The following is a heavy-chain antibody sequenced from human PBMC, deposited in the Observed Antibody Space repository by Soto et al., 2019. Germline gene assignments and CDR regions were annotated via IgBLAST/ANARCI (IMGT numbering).Heavy chain of an antibody. V-gene: IGHV4-31*03. CDR3: ARGRHDYGEYFQD. Sequence: SETLSLTCTFSCDSIISGGYYWSWVRQLPGKGLEWIGYIFYSGTTYYNPSLRSRVTISVDVSKNQFFLTLSSVTAADTAVYYCARGRHDYGEYFQDWGQGTLVTVSS. CDR1: CDSIISGGYY. D-gene: IGHD3-10*01. CDR2: IFYSGTT. J-gene: IGHJ1*01.